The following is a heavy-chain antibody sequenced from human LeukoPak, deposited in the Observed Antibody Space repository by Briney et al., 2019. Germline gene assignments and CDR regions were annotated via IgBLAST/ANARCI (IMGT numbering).Heavy chain of an antibody. CDR2: ISESGNNR. V-gene: IGHV3-23*01. D-gene: IGHD4-17*01. Sequence: SGGSLRLSCAASGFIFSNFGMSWVRQAPRKGLEWVSGISESGNNRHYADSVKGRFTISRDNSKNTLYLQMNSLRAEDTAVYYCATTVREASFDYWGQGTLVTVSS. J-gene: IGHJ4*02. CDR3: ATTVREASFDY. CDR1: GFIFSNFG.